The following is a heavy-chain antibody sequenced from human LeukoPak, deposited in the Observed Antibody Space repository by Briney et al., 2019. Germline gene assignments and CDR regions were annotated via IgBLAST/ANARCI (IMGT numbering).Heavy chain of an antibody. CDR3: ARETTYYYGSGSYRPGFGLDY. D-gene: IGHD3-10*01. CDR1: GYTFTGYY. Sequence: ASVKVSCKASGYTFTGYYMHWVRQAPGQGLEWMGWINPNSGGTNYAQKFQGRVTMTRDTSISTAYMELSRLRSDDTAVYYCARETTYYYGSGSYRPGFGLDYWGQGTLVTVS. J-gene: IGHJ4*02. CDR2: INPNSGGT. V-gene: IGHV1-2*02.